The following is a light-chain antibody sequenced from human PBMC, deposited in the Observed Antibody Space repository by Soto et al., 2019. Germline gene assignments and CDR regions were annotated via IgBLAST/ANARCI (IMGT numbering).Light chain of an antibody. Sequence: QSVLTQPASVSGSPGQSITISCTGTSSDVGDYNYVSWYQQPPGKAPKLMIYEVSTRPSGVSNRFSGSKSGNTASLTISGLQAEDEADYYCSSYTSSRPYVFGTGTKLPVL. CDR3: SSYTSSRPYV. CDR2: EVS. CDR1: SSDVGDYNY. J-gene: IGLJ1*01. V-gene: IGLV2-14*01.